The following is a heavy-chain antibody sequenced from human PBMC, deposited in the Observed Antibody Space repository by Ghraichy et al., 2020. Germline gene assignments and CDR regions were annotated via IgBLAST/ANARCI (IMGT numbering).Heavy chain of an antibody. CDR2: IYYSGST. CDR3: AREKDSGSYVFDY. J-gene: IGHJ4*02. D-gene: IGHD3-10*01. Sequence: TLSLTCTVSGGSISSGDYYWSWIRQPPGKGLEWIGYIYYSGSTYYNPSLKSRVTISVDTSKNQFSLKLSSVTAADTAVYYCAREKDSGSYVFDYWGQGTLVTVSS. CDR1: GGSISSGDYY. V-gene: IGHV4-30-4*01.